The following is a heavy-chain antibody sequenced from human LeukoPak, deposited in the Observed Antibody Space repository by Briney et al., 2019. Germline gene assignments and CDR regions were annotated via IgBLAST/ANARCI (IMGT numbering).Heavy chain of an antibody. Sequence: GGSLRLSCAASGFTFSSYGMHWVRQAPGKGLEWVAVISYDGSNKYYADSVKGRFTISRDNSKNTLYLQMNSLRAEDTAVYYCARDNIVVVAATKAYYFDYWGQGTLVTVSS. CDR3: ARDNIVVVAATKAYYFDY. D-gene: IGHD2-15*01. CDR1: GFTFSSYG. V-gene: IGHV3-30*03. J-gene: IGHJ4*02. CDR2: ISYDGSNK.